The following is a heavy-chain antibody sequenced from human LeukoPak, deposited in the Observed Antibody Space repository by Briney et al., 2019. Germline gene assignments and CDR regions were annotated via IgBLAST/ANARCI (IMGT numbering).Heavy chain of an antibody. J-gene: IGHJ6*02. CDR1: GGSISSYY. D-gene: IGHD6-6*01. Sequence: PSETLSLTCTVSGGSISSYYWSWIRQPAGKGLEWIGRIYTSGSTNYNPSLKSRVTMSVDTSKNQFSLKLSSVTAADTAVYYCARDGRSSSPYYYCYGMDVWGQGTTVTVSS. V-gene: IGHV4-4*07. CDR3: ARDGRSSSPYYYCYGMDV. CDR2: IYTSGST.